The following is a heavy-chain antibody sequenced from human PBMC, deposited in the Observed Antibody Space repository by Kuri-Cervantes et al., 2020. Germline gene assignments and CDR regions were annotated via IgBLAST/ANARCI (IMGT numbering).Heavy chain of an antibody. CDR1: GGSVSRGSYY. CDR2: MHYGGGT. J-gene: IGHJ4*02. Sequence: SETLSLTCTVSGGSVSRGSYYWSWIRQPPGKGLEWIGYMHYGGGTNYNPSLNSRVTISVDKSKNQFSLKLSSVTAADTAVYYCAREGYSYAQALEYPFDYWGQGTLVTVSS. D-gene: IGHD5-18*01. CDR3: AREGYSYAQALEYPFDY. V-gene: IGHV4-61*01.